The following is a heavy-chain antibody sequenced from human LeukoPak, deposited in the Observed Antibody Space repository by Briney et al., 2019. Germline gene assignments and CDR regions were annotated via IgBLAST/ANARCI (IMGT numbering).Heavy chain of an antibody. CDR2: ISSSGSTI. CDR3: ARDNYDSSGYYFD. D-gene: IGHD3-22*01. Sequence: GGSLRLSYAASGFTFSSYEMNWVRQAPGKGLEWVSYISSSGSTIYYADSVKGRFTISRDNAKNSLYLQMNSLRAEDTAVYYCARDNYDSSGYYFDWGQGTLVTVSS. J-gene: IGHJ4*02. CDR1: GFTFSSYE. V-gene: IGHV3-48*03.